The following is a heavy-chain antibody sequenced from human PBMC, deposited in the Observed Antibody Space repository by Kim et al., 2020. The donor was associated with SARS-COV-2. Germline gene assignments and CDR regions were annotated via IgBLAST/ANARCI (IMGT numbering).Heavy chain of an antibody. CDR1: GFTFSSYA. D-gene: IGHD6-13*01. V-gene: IGHV3-23*01. CDR2: ISGSGGST. CDR3: AKGGALGSSWRGWFDP. J-gene: IGHJ5*02. Sequence: GGSLRLSCAASGFTFSSYAMSWVRQAPGKGLEWVSAISGSGGSTYYADSVKGRFTISRDNSKNTLYLQMNSLRAEDTAVYYCAKGGALGSSWRGWFDPWGQGTLVTVSS.